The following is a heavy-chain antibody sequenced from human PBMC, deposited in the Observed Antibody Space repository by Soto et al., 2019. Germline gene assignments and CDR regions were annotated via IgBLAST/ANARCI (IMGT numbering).Heavy chain of an antibody. CDR2: IYYSGST. CDR3: ARGYYDGWSGYSYYYYYMDG. J-gene: IGHJ6*03. CDR1: GGSISSYY. D-gene: IGHD3-3*01. Sequence: PSETLSLTCTVSGGSISSYYWSWIRQPPGKGLEWIGYIYYSGSTNYNPSLKSRVTISVDTSKNQFSLKLSSVTAADTAVYYCARGYYDGWSGYSYYYYYMDGWGKGTSVTVSS. V-gene: IGHV4-59*01.